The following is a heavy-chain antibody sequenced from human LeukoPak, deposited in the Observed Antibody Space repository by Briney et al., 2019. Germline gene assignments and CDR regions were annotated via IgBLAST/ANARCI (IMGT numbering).Heavy chain of an antibody. CDR2: FDPEDNEA. J-gene: IGHJ4*02. CDR1: GYTLNDFS. D-gene: IGHD1-1*01. CDR3: ATFDNIYFFED. V-gene: IGHV1-24*01. Sequence: ASVKVSCKIPGYTLNDFSIYWVRQTPGRGLEWIGGFDPEDNEAFYARRFLGRVTVIGDTSTDTVYMELNSLTSEDTAVYFCATFDNIYFFEDWGQGTLVTVSS.